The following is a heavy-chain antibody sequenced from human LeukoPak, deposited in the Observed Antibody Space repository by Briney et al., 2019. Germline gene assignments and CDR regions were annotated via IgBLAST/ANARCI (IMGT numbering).Heavy chain of an antibody. D-gene: IGHD4-23*01. CDR3: ARENWAYGSNPFDY. CDR1: GFTFSTYW. Sequence: GGSLRLSCAASGFTFSTYWMHWVRRAPGKGLVWVSQINTDGSVTTYADSVKGRFTISRDNAKNSLYLQMNSLRDEDTAVYYCARENWAYGSNPFDYWGQGTLVTVSS. CDR2: INTDGSVT. V-gene: IGHV3-74*01. J-gene: IGHJ4*02.